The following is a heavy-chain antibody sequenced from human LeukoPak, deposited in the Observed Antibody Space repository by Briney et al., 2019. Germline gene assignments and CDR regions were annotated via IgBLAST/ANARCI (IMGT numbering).Heavy chain of an antibody. CDR3: ARDPPVYSGSYWNYYYYMDV. CDR2: IKHDGSEK. CDR1: GFTFSSYW. J-gene: IGHJ6*03. D-gene: IGHD1-26*01. V-gene: IGHV3-7*01. Sequence: GGSLRLSCAASGFTFSSYWMSWVRQAPGKGLEWVANIKHDGSEKYYVDSVKGRFTISRDNAKNTLYLQMNSLRAEDTAVYYCARDPPVYSGSYWNYYYYMDVWGKGTTVTVSS.